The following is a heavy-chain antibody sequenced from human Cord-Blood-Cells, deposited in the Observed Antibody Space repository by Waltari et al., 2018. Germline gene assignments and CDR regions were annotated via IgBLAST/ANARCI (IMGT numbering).Heavy chain of an antibody. CDR3: ARDRSFDY. CDR1: GGSISSGDYY. Sequence: QVQLQESGPGLVKPPQTLSLTCTVSGGSISSGDYYWGWIRQPPGKGLEWIGYIYDSGTTYYNPSPKSRVTLSVDMSKNQFSLKLGSVTAAETAVYYCARDRSFDYWGQGTLVTVSS. CDR2: IYDSGTT. J-gene: IGHJ4*02. V-gene: IGHV4-30-4*01.